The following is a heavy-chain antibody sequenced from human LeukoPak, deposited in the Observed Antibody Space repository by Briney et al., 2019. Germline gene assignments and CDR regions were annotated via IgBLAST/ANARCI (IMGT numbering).Heavy chain of an antibody. J-gene: IGHJ5*02. Sequence: GGSLRLSCAASGFTFSSYSMNWVRQAPGKGLEWVSYISNSGTTIYYADSVKGQFTISRDNAKNSLYLQMNSLRAEDTAVYYCARRDCDSIKCRGSNWFDPWGQGTLVSVSS. CDR3: ARRDCDSIKCRGSNWFDP. D-gene: IGHD3-22*01. CDR2: ISNSGTTI. CDR1: GFTFSSYS. V-gene: IGHV3-48*01.